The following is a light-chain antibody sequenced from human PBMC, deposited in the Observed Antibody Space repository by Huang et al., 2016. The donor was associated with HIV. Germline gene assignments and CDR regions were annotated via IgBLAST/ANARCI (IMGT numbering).Light chain of an antibody. CDR1: QSVGSY. J-gene: IGKJ2*01. V-gene: IGKV3-11*02. CDR2: DVS. CDR3: QQRSNWPPVFT. Sequence: EIVLTQSPATLSLSPGDRATLSCRASQSVGSYLVWYQQKAAQAPRLLIYDVSNRATGIPARFSGSGSGRDFTLTISSLEPEDFAIYYCQQRSNWPPVFTFGQGTKLEIK.